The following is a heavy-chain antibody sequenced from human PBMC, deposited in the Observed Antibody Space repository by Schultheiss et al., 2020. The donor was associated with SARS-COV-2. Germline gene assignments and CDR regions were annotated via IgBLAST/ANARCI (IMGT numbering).Heavy chain of an antibody. J-gene: IGHJ4*02. CDR1: GGSISSGGYY. Sequence: GSLRLSCTVSGGSISSGGYYWSWIRQPPGKGLEWIGEINHSGSTNYNPSLKSRVTISVDTSKNQFSLKLSSVTAADTAVYYCAREDFDSWGQGTLVTVSS. CDR3: AREDFDS. CDR2: INHSGST. V-gene: IGHV4-39*07.